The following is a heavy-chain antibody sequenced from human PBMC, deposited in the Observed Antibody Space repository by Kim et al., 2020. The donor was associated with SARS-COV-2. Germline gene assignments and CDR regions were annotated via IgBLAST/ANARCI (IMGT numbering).Heavy chain of an antibody. CDR1: GFTFSSYS. CDR2: ISSSSYI. Sequence: GGSLRLSCAASGFTFSSYSMNWVRQAPGKGLEWVSSISSSSYIYYADSVKGRFTISRDNAKNSLYLQMNSLRAEDTAVYYCARFYSSSSHSLFDYWGQGTLVTVSS. D-gene: IGHD6-13*01. V-gene: IGHV3-21*01. J-gene: IGHJ4*02. CDR3: ARFYSSSSHSLFDY.